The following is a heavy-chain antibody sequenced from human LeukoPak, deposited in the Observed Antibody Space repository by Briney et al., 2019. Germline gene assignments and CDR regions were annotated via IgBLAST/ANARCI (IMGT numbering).Heavy chain of an antibody. D-gene: IGHD2-2*01. CDR1: GYTFTSYD. CDR2: MNPNSGNT. J-gene: IGHJ5*02. V-gene: IGHV1-8*01. CDR3: ARGPIVVVPAAIAFDP. Sequence: ASVKVSCKASGYTFTSYDINWVRQATGQGLEWMGWMNPNSGNTGYAQKFQGRVTMTRNTSISTAYMELSSPRSEDTAVYYCARGPIVVVPAAIAFDPWGQGTLVTVSS.